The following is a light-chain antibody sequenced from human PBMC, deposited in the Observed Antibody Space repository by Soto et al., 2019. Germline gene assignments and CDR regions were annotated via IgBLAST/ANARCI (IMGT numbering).Light chain of an antibody. J-gene: IGKJ5*01. CDR3: QQYNNWPIT. CDR2: DAS. Sequence: EIVLTQSPATLSLSPGERATVSCRASQSVSSHLAWYQQKRGQAPRLLIYDASSRASGIPARFSGSGSGTDFTLTISSLEPEDFAVYYCQQYNNWPITFGQGTRLEIK. CDR1: QSVSSH. V-gene: IGKV3-11*01.